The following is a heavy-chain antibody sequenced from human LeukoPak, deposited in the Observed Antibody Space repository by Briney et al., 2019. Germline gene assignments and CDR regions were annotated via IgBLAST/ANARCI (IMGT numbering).Heavy chain of an antibody. CDR2: ISSSGSTT. D-gene: IGHD6-19*01. J-gene: IGHJ4*02. CDR3: ARDRQWQIFDY. V-gene: IGHV3-48*03. CDR1: GFTFSSYE. Sequence: PGGSLRLSCAASGFTFSSYEMNWVRQAPGKGLEWVSYISSSGSTTYYADSVKGRFTISRDNAKNSLYLQMNSLRAEDTAVYYCARDRQWQIFDYWGQGTLVTVSS.